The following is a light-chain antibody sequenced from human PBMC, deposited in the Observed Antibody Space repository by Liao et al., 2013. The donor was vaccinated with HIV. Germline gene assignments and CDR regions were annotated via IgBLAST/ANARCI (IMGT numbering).Light chain of an antibody. CDR1: NIGSKS. Sequence: SYVLTQPPSVSVAPGKTARITCGGDNIGSKSVHWYQQQPGQAPVVVIYYNNDRPSGIPERFSGSNSANTATLTISRVEAGDEADYYCQVWTGDYPVFGGGTKLTVL. V-gene: IGLV3-21*01. CDR2: YNN. J-gene: IGLJ3*02. CDR3: QVWTGDYPV.